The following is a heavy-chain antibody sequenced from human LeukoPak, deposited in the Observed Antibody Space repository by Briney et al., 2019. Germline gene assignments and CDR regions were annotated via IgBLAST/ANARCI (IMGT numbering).Heavy chain of an antibody. CDR1: AYTFTDYY. CDR2: INPNSGAT. J-gene: IGHJ3*02. V-gene: IGHV1-2*02. Sequence: ASVTVSCKASAYTFTDYYLHWVRQAPGQGLEWMGWINPNSGATNYAQKFQGRVTMTRDTSISTAYMELSRLRSDDTAAYYCARDLIRIGSAVLSAFDIWGQGTMVTVSS. D-gene: IGHD2-15*01. CDR3: ARDLIRIGSAVLSAFDI.